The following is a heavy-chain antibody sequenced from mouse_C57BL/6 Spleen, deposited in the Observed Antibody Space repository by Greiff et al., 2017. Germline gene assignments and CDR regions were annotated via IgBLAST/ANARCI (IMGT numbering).Heavy chain of an antibody. CDR1: GYTFTDYY. Sequence: VQLQQSGPELVKPGASVKISCKASGYTFTDYYMNWVKQSHGKSLEWIGDINPNNGGTSYNQKFKGKATLTVDKSSSTAYMELRSLTSEDSAVYYCARRHGSSYDWYFDVWGTGTTVTVSS. J-gene: IGHJ1*03. CDR2: INPNNGGT. V-gene: IGHV1-26*01. CDR3: ARRHGSSYDWYFDV. D-gene: IGHD1-1*01.